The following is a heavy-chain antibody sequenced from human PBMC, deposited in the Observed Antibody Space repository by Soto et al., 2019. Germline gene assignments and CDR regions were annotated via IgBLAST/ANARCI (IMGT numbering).Heavy chain of an antibody. CDR1: GYTFTSYG. J-gene: IGHJ5*02. D-gene: IGHD3-10*01. CDR3: ARLTMVRGVKSGWFDP. Sequence: ASVKVSCKASGYTFTSYGISWVRQAPGQGLEWMGWISAYNGNTNYAQKLQGRVTMTTDTSTSTAYMELRSLRSDDTAVYYCARLTMVRGVKSGWFDPWGQGTLVTVSS. V-gene: IGHV1-18*01. CDR2: ISAYNGNT.